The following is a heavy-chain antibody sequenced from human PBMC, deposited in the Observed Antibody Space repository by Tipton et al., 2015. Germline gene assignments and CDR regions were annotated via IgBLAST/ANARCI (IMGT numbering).Heavy chain of an antibody. V-gene: IGHV4-59*02. CDR3: ARHKDSGTYPMDC. CDR2: IHYSGNS. Sequence: TLSLTCTVSGVSVNSYYWGWIRQPPGKGLEYIGYIHYSGNSNYNPSLKSRISMSVDTSKNQISLKMTSVTAADTAFYYCARHKDSGTYPMDCWGQGTPVTVSS. J-gene: IGHJ4*02. D-gene: IGHD3-10*01. CDR1: GVSVNSYY.